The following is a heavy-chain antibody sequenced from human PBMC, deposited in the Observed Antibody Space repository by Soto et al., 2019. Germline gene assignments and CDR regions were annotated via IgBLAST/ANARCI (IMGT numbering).Heavy chain of an antibody. CDR3: ARVDTAVYYFDY. V-gene: IGHV4-39*01. Sequence: QLQLQESGPGLVKPSETLSLTCTVSGGSISSSSYYWGWIRQPPGKGLEWIGSIYYSGSTNYNPAPKTRVTLSVDTSKSQVSLKLSSVTAADTAVYYCARVDTAVYYFDYWGQGTLVTVSS. CDR2: IYYSGST. D-gene: IGHD5-18*01. J-gene: IGHJ4*02. CDR1: GGSISSSSYY.